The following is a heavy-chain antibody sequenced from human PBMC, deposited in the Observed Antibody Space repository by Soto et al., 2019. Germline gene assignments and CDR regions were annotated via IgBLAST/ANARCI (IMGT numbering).Heavy chain of an antibody. D-gene: IGHD2-2*01. V-gene: IGHV1-24*01. CDR3: ATPRDCSSTSCYDAFDI. CDR2: FDPEDGET. J-gene: IGHJ3*02. Sequence: ASVKVTSKVSGYTHTGLSMHWLRQAPGKGLEWMGGFDPEDGETIYAQKFQGRVTMTEDTSTDTAYMELSSLRSEDTAVYYCATPRDCSSTSCYDAFDIWGQGTMDTVSS. CDR1: GYTHTGLS.